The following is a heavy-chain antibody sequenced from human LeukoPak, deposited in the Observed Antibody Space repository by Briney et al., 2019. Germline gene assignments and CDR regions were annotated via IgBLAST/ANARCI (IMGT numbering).Heavy chain of an antibody. D-gene: IGHD2-2*01. V-gene: IGHV3-23*01. CDR3: AKGAVSSTNCYHDY. J-gene: IGHJ4*02. CDR1: GFTFSTYA. Sequence: GGSLRLSCAASGFTFSTYAMSWVRQAPGEGLEWVSGISSSGDSTYYADSVKGRFTISRDNAKNSLYLQMSGLRAEDTALYYCAKGAVSSTNCYHDYWGQGTLVTVSS. CDR2: ISSSGDST.